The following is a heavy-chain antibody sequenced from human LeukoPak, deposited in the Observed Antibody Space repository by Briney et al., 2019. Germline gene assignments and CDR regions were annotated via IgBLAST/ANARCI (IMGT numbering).Heavy chain of an antibody. CDR2: TSHDGFKE. V-gene: IGHV3-30*04. CDR1: GFTFGNYA. CDR3: AKGLRTGVGPYMGYHYYMDV. J-gene: IGHJ6*03. Sequence: GGSLRLSCAASGFTFGNYAMHWVRQAPGKGLEWVAVTSHDGFKEDYADSVKGRFTISRDNSYNTVSLQMNSLRDEDTGVYYCAKGLRTGVGPYMGYHYYMDVWGKGATVTVSS. D-gene: IGHD3-16*01.